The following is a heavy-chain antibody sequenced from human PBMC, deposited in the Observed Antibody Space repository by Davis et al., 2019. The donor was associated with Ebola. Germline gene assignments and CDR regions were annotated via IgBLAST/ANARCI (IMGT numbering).Heavy chain of an antibody. Sequence: SLKISCAASGFTFDDYAMHWVRQAPGKGLEWVSGISWNSGSIGYADSVKGRFTISRDNAKNSLYLQMNSLRAEDTAVYYCARDRGTTVTTFYYGMDVWGQGTTVTVSS. CDR3: ARDRGTTVTTFYYGMDV. J-gene: IGHJ6*02. CDR1: GFTFDDYA. V-gene: IGHV3-9*01. CDR2: ISWNSGSI. D-gene: IGHD4-17*01.